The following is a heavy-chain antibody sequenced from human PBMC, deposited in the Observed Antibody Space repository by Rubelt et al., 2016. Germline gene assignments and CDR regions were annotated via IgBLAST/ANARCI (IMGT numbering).Heavy chain of an antibody. V-gene: IGHV4-34*11. J-gene: IGHJ4*02. CDR1: GGSFSDYY. CDR2: VYDSGTA. CDR3: ARSPRGSPFEYFDY. Sequence: QVQQQQWGAGLLKPSETLSLTCAVYGGSFSDYYWSWIRQPPGKGLEWIGHVYDSGTATYNPSLKSRVTISVDRSKNQFSLKLNSLTAADTAEYFCARSPRGSPFEYFDYWGQGALVTVSS. D-gene: IGHD3-10*01.